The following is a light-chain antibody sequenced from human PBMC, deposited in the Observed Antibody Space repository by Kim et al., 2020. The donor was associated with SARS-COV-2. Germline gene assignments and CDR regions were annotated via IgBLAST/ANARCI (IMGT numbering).Light chain of an antibody. CDR2: GTS. J-gene: IGKJ2*02. V-gene: IGKV3-20*01. CDR1: QSVSSIY. CDR3: HQYSSSLGT. Sequence: PGEGATLSCRASQSVSSIYLAWYQQKLGQAPRLLVYGTSTRATGIPDRFSRSGSGTDFTLTISRLEPEDFAVYYCHQYSSSLGTFGQGTKLEIK.